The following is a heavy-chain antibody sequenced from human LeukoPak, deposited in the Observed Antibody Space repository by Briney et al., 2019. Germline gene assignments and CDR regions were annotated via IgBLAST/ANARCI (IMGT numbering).Heavy chain of an antibody. V-gene: IGHV4-39*01. CDR3: ARHGPLYYYDSSGFSDFDY. D-gene: IGHD3-22*01. CDR2: IYYSGST. J-gene: IGHJ4*02. CDR1: GGSISSYY. Sequence: SETLSLTCTVSGGSISSYYWGWIRQPPGKGLEWIGSIYYSGSTYYNPSLKSRVTISVDTSKNQFSLKLSSVTAADTAVYYCARHGPLYYYDSSGFSDFDYWGQGTLVTVSS.